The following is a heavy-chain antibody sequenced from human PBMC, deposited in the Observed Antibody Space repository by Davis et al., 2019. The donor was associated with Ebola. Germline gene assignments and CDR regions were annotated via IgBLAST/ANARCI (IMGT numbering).Heavy chain of an antibody. J-gene: IGHJ6*04. V-gene: IGHV2-70*01. Sequence: SGPTLVKPTQTLTLTCTFSGFSLSTTGMCVSWIRQPPGKALEWLALIDWDDDKYFSTSLKTRLTISKDTSRNQVVLTMTNMDPVDTATYYCARISTHHYYYGMDVWGKGTTVTVSS. CDR2: IDWDDDK. CDR1: GFSLSTTGMC. D-gene: IGHD5/OR15-5a*01. CDR3: ARISTHHYYYGMDV.